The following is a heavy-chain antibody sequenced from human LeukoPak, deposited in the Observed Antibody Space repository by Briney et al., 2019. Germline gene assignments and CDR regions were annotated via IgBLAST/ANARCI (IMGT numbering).Heavy chain of an antibody. Sequence: GASLRLSCAASGFTFSSYEMHWVRQAPGKGLEWVSYISSSGSTIYYADSVKGRFTISRDNAKNSLYLQLNSLRAEDTAVYYCARESGSYYVFDYWGQGTLVTVSS. CDR1: GFTFSSYE. CDR2: ISSSGSTI. J-gene: IGHJ4*02. CDR3: ARESGSYYVFDY. V-gene: IGHV3-48*03. D-gene: IGHD1-26*01.